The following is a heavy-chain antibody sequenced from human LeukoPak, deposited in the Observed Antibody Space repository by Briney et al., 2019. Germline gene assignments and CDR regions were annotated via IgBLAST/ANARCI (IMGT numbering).Heavy chain of an antibody. CDR3: ARAGYSYGYDYYYYGMDV. D-gene: IGHD5-18*01. Sequence: GRSLRLSCAASGFTFSSYDMHWVRHATGKGLEWVSAIGTAGDTYYPGSVKGRFTISRENAKNSLYLQMNSLRAEDTAVYYCARAGYSYGYDYYYYGMDVWGQGTTVTVSS. V-gene: IGHV3-13*01. CDR2: IGTAGDT. J-gene: IGHJ6*02. CDR1: GFTFSSYD.